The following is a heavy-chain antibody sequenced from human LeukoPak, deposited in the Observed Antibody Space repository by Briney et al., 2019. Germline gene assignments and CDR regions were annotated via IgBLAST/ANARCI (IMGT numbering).Heavy chain of an antibody. CDR2: ISGSGSST. CDR3: AKEMATIRAFAF. D-gene: IGHD5-24*01. Sequence: PGGSLTLSCAASGFTFSTYAMGWVRQAPGQGLEWVSVISGSGSSTYYADSGKGPFTISRDNSKNTLYLQMNSLRAEDTAVYYCAKEMATIRAFAFWGQGTMVTVSS. V-gene: IGHV3-23*01. CDR1: GFTFSTYA. J-gene: IGHJ3*01.